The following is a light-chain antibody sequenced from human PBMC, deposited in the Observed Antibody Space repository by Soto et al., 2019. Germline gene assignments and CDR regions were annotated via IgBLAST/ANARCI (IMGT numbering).Light chain of an antibody. CDR1: QSISSN. CDR3: QQYNNWPPWT. J-gene: IGKJ1*01. Sequence: MVMTQSPATLSVSPGERATLSCRASQSISSNLAWYQQKPGQAPRLLIYGASTRATGIPDRFSGSGSGTEFTLIISSLQSEDSAVYYCQQYNNWPPWTFGQGTKVDIK. CDR2: GAS. V-gene: IGKV3-15*01.